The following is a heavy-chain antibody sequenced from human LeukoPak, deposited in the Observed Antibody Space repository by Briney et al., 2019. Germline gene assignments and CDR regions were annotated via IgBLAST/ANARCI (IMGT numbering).Heavy chain of an antibody. V-gene: IGHV1-69*04. J-gene: IGHJ4*02. CDR2: IIPILGIA. CDR1: RGTFSSYA. CDR3: AKDQAHNYIDY. D-gene: IGHD5-24*01. Sequence: SVKVSCKASRGTFSSYAISWVRQAPGQGLEWMGRIIPILGIANYAQKFQGRVTITADKSTSTAYMELSSLRSEDTAVYYCAKDQAHNYIDYWGQGTLVTVSS.